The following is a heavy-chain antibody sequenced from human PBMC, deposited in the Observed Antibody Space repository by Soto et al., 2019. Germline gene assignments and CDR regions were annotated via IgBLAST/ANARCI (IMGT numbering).Heavy chain of an antibody. CDR2: IYYSGST. D-gene: IGHD3-10*01. CDR1: GGSISGYD. V-gene: IGHV4-59*01. Sequence: SETLSLSCTFSGGSISGYDLILLRPPQGKGLEWIGYIYYSGSTNYNPSLKSRVTISVDTSKNQFSLKLSSVTAADTAVYYSASTGDWRSSSFDYWGQGTLVTVSS. J-gene: IGHJ4*02. CDR3: ASTGDWRSSSFDY.